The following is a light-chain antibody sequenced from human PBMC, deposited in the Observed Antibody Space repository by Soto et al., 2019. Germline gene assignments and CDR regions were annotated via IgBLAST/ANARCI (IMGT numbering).Light chain of an antibody. CDR3: QIGGAGIVV. CDR2: LNSDGSH. V-gene: IGLV4-69*01. J-gene: IGLJ2*01. CDR1: SGHSNYA. Sequence: QSVLTQSPSASASLGASVKLTCTLSSGHSNYAIAWHQQQSEKGPRYLMKLNSDGSHSKGDGIPDRFSGSSSGAERYLTISSLQSEDEADYYCQIGGAGIVVFGGGTKLTVL.